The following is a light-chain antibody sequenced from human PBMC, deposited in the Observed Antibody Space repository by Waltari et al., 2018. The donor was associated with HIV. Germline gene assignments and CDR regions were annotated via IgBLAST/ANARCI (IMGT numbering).Light chain of an antibody. V-gene: IGKV3-20*01. CDR3: QQYAGFPLT. Sequence: ELALTQSPGPLSLSLGERATLSCRASQSVNSNFFAWYQHKPGQAPRLLIYDASTRATGIPDKFSGSGSGSDFTLTISRLEPEDFAVYYCQQYAGFPLTFGGGTKVDIK. CDR2: DAS. J-gene: IGKJ4*01. CDR1: QSVNSNF.